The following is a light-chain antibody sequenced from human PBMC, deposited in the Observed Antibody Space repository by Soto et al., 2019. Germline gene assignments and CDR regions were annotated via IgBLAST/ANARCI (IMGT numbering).Light chain of an antibody. CDR3: SSYTNINTRACV. J-gene: IGLJ1*01. Sequence: QSALTQPGSVSGSPGQSITISCTGTSGDIGSYNRVSWYQQHPGKAPKLIIYEVTDRPSGVSNRFSGSKSGNTASLTISGLQAEDEAEYYCSSYTNINTRACVFGTGTKLTV. CDR2: EVT. V-gene: IGLV2-14*01. CDR1: SGDIGSYNR.